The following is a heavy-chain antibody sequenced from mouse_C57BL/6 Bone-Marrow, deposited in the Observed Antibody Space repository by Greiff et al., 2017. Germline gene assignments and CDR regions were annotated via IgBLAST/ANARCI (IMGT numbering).Heavy chain of an antibody. CDR2: IYPRSGNT. CDR1: GYTFTSYG. Sequence: VQLQQSGAELARPGASVKLSCKASGYTFTSYGISWVKQRTGQGLEWIGEIYPRSGNTYYNEKFKGKATLTADKSSSTAYMELSSLTSEDSGVYCCEREGLRLLVAYWGQGTLVTVSA. J-gene: IGHJ3*01. V-gene: IGHV1-81*01. CDR3: EREGLRLLVAY. D-gene: IGHD3-2*02.